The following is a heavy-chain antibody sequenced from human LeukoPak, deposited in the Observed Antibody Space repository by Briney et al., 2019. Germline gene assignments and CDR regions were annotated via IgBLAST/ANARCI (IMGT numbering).Heavy chain of an antibody. D-gene: IGHD2-2*01. CDR1: VYTFTNYG. CDR2: ISANNGET. Sequence: ASVKVSCKASVYTFTNYGISWVRQAPGQGLEWMAWISANNGETRYAQNFQGRVTMTTDTSTSTAYLELRSLRSDDTAVYCCARVPPSAHQLLSSDYWGQGTQVTVSS. J-gene: IGHJ4*02. V-gene: IGHV1-18*04. CDR3: ARVPPSAHQLLSSDY.